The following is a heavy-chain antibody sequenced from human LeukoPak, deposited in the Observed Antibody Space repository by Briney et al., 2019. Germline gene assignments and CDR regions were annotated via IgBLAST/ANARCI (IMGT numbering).Heavy chain of an antibody. Sequence: GGSLRLSCAASGFTVSSNYMSWVRQAPGKGLEWVSVIYSGGSTYSADSVKGQFTISRDNSKNTLYIQMNSLRAEDTAVYYCARSARVWWSFDYWGQGTLVTVSS. CDR1: GFTVSSNY. CDR3: ARSARVWWSFDY. CDR2: IYSGGST. J-gene: IGHJ4*02. V-gene: IGHV3-53*01. D-gene: IGHD2-8*02.